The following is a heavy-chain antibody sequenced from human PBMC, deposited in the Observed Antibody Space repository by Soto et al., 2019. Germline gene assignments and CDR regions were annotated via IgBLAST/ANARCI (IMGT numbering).Heavy chain of an antibody. V-gene: IGHV1-18*01. D-gene: IGHD3-22*01. Sequence: GASVKVSCKASGYTFTSYGISWVRQAPGQGLEWMGWISAYNGNTNYAQKLQGRVTMTTDTSTSTAYMELRSLRSDDTAVYYCARESSYYDSSGYYYSYGMDVWGQGTTVTVS. CDR2: ISAYNGNT. CDR3: ARESSYYDSSGYYYSYGMDV. CDR1: GYTFTSYG. J-gene: IGHJ6*02.